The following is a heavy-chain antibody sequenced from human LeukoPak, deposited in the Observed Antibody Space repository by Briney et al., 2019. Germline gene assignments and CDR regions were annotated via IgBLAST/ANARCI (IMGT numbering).Heavy chain of an antibody. V-gene: IGHV3-23*01. CDR1: GFTFNNYA. J-gene: IGHJ4*02. CDR2: ISAGGIGT. Sequence: PGGSLRLSCAASGFTFNNYAMDWVRQAPGKGLEWVSAISAGGIGTYYADSVKGRFTISRDNSKNTLYLQMNSLRAEDTAVYYCARQPISGYDILTGRGGFDYWGQGTLVTVSS. CDR3: ARQPISGYDILTGRGGFDY. D-gene: IGHD3-9*01.